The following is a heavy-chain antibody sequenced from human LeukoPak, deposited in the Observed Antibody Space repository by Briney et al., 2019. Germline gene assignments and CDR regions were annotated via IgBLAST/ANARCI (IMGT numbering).Heavy chain of an antibody. CDR1: GYTLTGYY. V-gene: IGHV1-2*02. CDR2: INPNSGGT. Sequence: ASVKVSCKASGYTLTGYYMHWVRQAPGQGLEWMGWINPNSGGTNYAQKFQGRVTMTRDTSISTAYMELSRLRSDDTAVYYCAREGKEVGGYNYNYWGQGTLVTVSS. D-gene: IGHD5-24*01. CDR3: AREGKEVGGYNYNY. J-gene: IGHJ4*02.